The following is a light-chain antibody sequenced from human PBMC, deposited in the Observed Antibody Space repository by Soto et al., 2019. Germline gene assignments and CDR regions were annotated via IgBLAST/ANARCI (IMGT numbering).Light chain of an antibody. CDR3: CSYAGSYTPFYV. V-gene: IGLV2-11*01. Sequence: QSALTQPRSVSGSPGQSVTISCTGTSSDVGGYNYVSWYQQHPGKAPKLMIYDVSKRPSRVPDRFSGSKSGNTASLTISGLQAEDEADYYCCSYAGSYTPFYVFGTGTKVTVL. CDR2: DVS. CDR1: SSDVGGYNY. J-gene: IGLJ1*01.